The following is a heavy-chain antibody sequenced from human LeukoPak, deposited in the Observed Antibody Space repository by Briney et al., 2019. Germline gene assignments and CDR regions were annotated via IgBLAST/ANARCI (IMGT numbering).Heavy chain of an antibody. Sequence: GGSLRLSCAAAGFTFSSYAMSWVRQAPGKGLEWVSAISGSGGSTYYADSVKGRFTISRDNSKNTLYLQMNSLRAEDTAVYYCAKDLDILTGLGFDYWGQGTLVTVSS. D-gene: IGHD3-9*01. V-gene: IGHV3-23*01. J-gene: IGHJ4*02. CDR3: AKDLDILTGLGFDY. CDR2: ISGSGGST. CDR1: GFTFSSYA.